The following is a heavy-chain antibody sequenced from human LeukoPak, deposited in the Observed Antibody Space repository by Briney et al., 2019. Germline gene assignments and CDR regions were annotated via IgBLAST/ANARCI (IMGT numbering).Heavy chain of an antibody. CDR1: GFTFNAYA. J-gene: IGHJ4*02. V-gene: IGHV3-23*01. CDR2: ISAGGGNT. CDR3: AKGHYPDVSWGGDCYYSY. Sequence: PGGSLRLSCAASGFTFNAYAMTWVRQAPGKGLEWVSAISAGGGNTYYADSVKGRFTISRDNSKNTLYLQTDSLRAEDTAVYYCAKGHYPDVSWGGDCYYSYWGQGTLVTVSS. D-gene: IGHD2-21*02.